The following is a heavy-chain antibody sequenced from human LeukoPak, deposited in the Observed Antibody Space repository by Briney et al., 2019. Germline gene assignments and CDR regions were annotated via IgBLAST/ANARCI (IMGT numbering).Heavy chain of an antibody. CDR1: GYTFTRYD. V-gene: IGHV1-8*01. Sequence: GASVKVSCKASGYTFTRYDINWVRQAPGQGLEWMGWMNPNSGNTGYAQKFQGRVTMTRNTSISTAYMELSSLRSEDTAVYYCARDTQYYYDSSGYNPWGQGTLVTVSS. J-gene: IGHJ5*02. CDR2: MNPNSGNT. CDR3: ARDTQYYYDSSGYNP. D-gene: IGHD3-22*01.